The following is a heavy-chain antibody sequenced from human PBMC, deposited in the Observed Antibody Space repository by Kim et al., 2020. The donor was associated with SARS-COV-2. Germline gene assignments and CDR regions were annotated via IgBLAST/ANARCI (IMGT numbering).Heavy chain of an antibody. CDR2: ISSSGSTI. V-gene: IGHV3-11*01. J-gene: IGHJ4*02. CDR1: GFTFSDYY. Sequence: GGSLRLSCAASGFTFSDYYMSWIRQAPGKGLEWVSYISSSGSTIYYADSVKGRFTISRDNAKNSLYLQMNSLRAEDTAVYYCARELRTPLEPKGPFDYWGQGTLVTVSS. CDR3: ARELRTPLEPKGPFDY. D-gene: IGHD1-1*01.